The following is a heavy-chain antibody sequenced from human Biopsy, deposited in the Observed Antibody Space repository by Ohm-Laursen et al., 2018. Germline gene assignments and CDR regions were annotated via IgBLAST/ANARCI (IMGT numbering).Heavy chain of an antibody. J-gene: IGHJ4*02. CDR3: VRMKGRGYFDY. D-gene: IGHD2-15*01. CDR2: INHSGRT. V-gene: IGHV4-34*01. CDR1: GESFNGYY. Sequence: SETLSLTCAVYGESFNGYYWSWIRQTPGKGLEWIGEINHSGRTNYDPSLKSRVTISVDTSKNQFSLKVRSVTAADTAVYYCVRMKGRGYFDYWGQGTLVIVSS.